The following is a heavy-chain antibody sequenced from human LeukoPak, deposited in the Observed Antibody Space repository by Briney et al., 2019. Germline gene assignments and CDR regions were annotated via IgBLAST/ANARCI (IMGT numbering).Heavy chain of an antibody. J-gene: IGHJ4*02. V-gene: IGHV1-3*01. CDR3: ARTGSSRWHGDHYYFDY. D-gene: IGHD6-13*01. Sequence: ASVKVSCKASGYTITSYAIHWVRQAPGQRLEWMGWINGDNGNTKYSQKFQGRVTITGDASASTAYMELSSLRSGDTAVFYCARTGSSRWHGDHYYFDYWGQGTLVTVSS. CDR1: GYTITSYA. CDR2: INGDNGNT.